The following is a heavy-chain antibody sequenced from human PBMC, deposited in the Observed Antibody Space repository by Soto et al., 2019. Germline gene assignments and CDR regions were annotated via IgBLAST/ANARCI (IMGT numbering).Heavy chain of an antibody. Sequence: GGSLRLSCAACGFTFSSYGMHWVRQAPGKGLEWVAVISYDGSNKYNADSVKGRLTISRDNAKNSLYLQLNSLRAEDTALYYCATEYSSSSYYYYGMDVWGQGTTVTVSS. V-gene: IGHV3-30*03. D-gene: IGHD6-6*01. J-gene: IGHJ6*02. CDR1: GFTFSSYG. CDR2: ISYDGSNK. CDR3: ATEYSSSSYYYYGMDV.